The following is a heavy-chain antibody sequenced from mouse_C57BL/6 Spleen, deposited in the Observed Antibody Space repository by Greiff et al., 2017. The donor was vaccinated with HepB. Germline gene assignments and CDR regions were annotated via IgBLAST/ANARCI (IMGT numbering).Heavy chain of an antibody. CDR3: LTGTLDY. V-gene: IGHV1-26*01. CDR2: INPNNGGT. CDR1: GYTFTDYY. D-gene: IGHD4-1*01. Sequence: EVQLQQSGPELVKPGASVKISCKASGYTFTDYYMNWVKQSHGKSLEWIGDINPNNGGTSYNQKFKGKATLTVDKSSSTAYMELRSLTSEDSAVYYCLTGTLDYWGQGTTLTVSS. J-gene: IGHJ2*01.